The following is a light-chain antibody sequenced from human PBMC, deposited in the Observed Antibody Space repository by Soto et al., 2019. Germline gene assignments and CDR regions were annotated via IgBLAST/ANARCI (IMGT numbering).Light chain of an antibody. CDR1: SSDVGGYNY. CDR2: EVI. CDR3: SSYAGSNVV. Sequence: QSALTQPPSASGSPGQAVTISCTGTSSDVGGYNYVSWYQQHPGKAPKLMIYEVITRPSGVPDRFSGSKSGNTASLTVSGLQAEDEADYYCSSYAGSNVVFGGGTKLTVL. V-gene: IGLV2-8*01. J-gene: IGLJ2*01.